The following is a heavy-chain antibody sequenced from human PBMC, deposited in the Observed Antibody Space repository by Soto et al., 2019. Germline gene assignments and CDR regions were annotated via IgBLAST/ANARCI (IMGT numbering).Heavy chain of an antibody. J-gene: IGHJ4*02. CDR2: ISGGGGNT. V-gene: IGHV3-23*01. D-gene: IGHD3-16*01. CDR1: EFTFSSYG. CDR3: AKDGSYSDSPTESDS. Sequence: GGSLRLSCAAFEFTFSSYGMSWVRQAPGKGLEWVSGISGGGGNTFYADSVKGRFTISRDNSKNTVYLQMNSLRAEDTAVYYCAKDGSYSDSPTESDSWGQGILVTVSS.